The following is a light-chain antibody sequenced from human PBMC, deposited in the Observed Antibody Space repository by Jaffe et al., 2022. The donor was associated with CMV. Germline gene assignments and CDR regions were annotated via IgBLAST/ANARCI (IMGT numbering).Light chain of an antibody. CDR3: QTWRGV. CDR2: LNSDGSH. CDR1: SGHSSYA. J-gene: IGLJ3*02. V-gene: IGLV4-69*01. Sequence: QLVLTQSPSASASLGASVKLTCTLSSGHSSYAIAWHQQQPEKGPRYLMKLNSDGSHSKGDGIPDRFSGSSSGAERYLTISSLQSEDEADYYCQTWRGVFGGGTKLTVL.